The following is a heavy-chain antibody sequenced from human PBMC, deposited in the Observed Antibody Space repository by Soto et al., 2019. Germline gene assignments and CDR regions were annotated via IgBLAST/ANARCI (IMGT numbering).Heavy chain of an antibody. CDR2: IKSKTDGGTT. V-gene: IGHV3-15*07. D-gene: IGHD2-15*01. CDR3: STGRDDLLY. J-gene: IGHJ4*02. Sequence: EVQLVESGGCLVKPGGSLRLSCAASGVSFSYVWLNWVRQAPGKGLEWVGRIKSKTDGGTTVYAAPVKGRFTISRDDSTNTLYLQMNSLKTEDTAVYYCSTGRDDLLYWGQGTLVTVSS. CDR1: GVSFSYVW.